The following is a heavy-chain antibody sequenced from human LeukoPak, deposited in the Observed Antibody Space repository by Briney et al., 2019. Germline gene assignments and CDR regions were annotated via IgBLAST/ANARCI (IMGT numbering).Heavy chain of an antibody. CDR3: TRRDELRGDPRRYYYYYGMDV. V-gene: IGHV3-73*01. CDR2: IRSKANSYAT. CDR1: GFTFSGSA. Sequence: GGSLRLSCAASGFTFSGSAMHWVRQASGKGLEWVGRIRSKANSYATAYAASVKGRCTISRDDSKNTAYLQMNSLKTEDTAVYYCTRRDELRGDPRRYYYYYGMDVWGQGTTVTVSS. D-gene: IGHD2-21*02. J-gene: IGHJ6*02.